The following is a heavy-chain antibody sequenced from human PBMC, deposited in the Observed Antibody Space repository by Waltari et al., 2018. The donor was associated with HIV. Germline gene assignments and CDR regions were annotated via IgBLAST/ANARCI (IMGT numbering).Heavy chain of an antibody. Sequence: QVQLQESGPGLEKPSETLSLTCTVSGGSISSSYWNSIRQPAGKGLEWIGRIYTSGSTNYNPSLKSRVTMSVDTSKNQFSLKLSSVTAADTAVYYCAGTYYDYVWGSYRPPPFDYWGQGTLVTVSS. J-gene: IGHJ4*02. CDR2: IYTSGST. CDR1: GGSISSSY. D-gene: IGHD3-16*02. CDR3: AGTYYDYVWGSYRPPPFDY. V-gene: IGHV4-4*07.